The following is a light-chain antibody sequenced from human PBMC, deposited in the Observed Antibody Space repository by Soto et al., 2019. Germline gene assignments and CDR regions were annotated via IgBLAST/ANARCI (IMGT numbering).Light chain of an antibody. V-gene: IGKV1-39*01. Sequence: DIQMTQSPSSLSASLGDRVTITCRASQSISSYLNWYQQKPGKVPKLLIYAASSLQSGVPSRFSGSGSGTDFTLTISSLQPEDFATYYCQQSYITPTWTFGQGTKVEIK. CDR1: QSISSY. J-gene: IGKJ1*01. CDR3: QQSYITPTWT. CDR2: AAS.